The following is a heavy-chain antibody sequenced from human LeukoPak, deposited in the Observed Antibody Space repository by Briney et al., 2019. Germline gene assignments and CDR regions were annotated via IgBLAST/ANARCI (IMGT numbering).Heavy chain of an antibody. CDR3: VSEGGYSYDYPDYFDY. CDR2: IWYDGSNK. V-gene: IGHV3-30*02. Sequence: PGGSLRLSCAASGFTFSSYGMHWVRQAPGKGLEWVAVIWYDGSNKYYADSVKGRFTISRDNSKNTLFLQMNSLRPEDTAVYYCVSEGGYSYDYPDYFDYWGQGTLVTVSS. D-gene: IGHD5-18*01. J-gene: IGHJ4*02. CDR1: GFTFSSYG.